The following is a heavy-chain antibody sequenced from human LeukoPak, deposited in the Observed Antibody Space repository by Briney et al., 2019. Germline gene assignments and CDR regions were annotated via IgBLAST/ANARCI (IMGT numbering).Heavy chain of an antibody. CDR1: GGTFSSYA. D-gene: IGHD3-22*01. J-gene: IGHJ3*02. CDR3: ARTIYDSSGFGEKDDAFDI. CDR2: IIPIFGTA. V-gene: IGHV1-69*13. Sequence: SVKVSCKASGGTFSSYAISWVRQAPGQGLEWMGGIIPIFGTANYAQKFQGRVTITADESTSTAYMELSSLRSEDTAVYYCARTIYDSSGFGEKDDAFDIWGQGTLVTVSS.